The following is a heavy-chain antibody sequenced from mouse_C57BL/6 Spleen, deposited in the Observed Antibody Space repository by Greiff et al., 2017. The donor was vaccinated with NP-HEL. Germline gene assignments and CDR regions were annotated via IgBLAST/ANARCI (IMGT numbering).Heavy chain of an antibody. V-gene: IGHV1-4*01. CDR2: INPSSGYT. J-gene: IGHJ4*01. D-gene: IGHD1-1*01. Sequence: VQLQESGAELARPGASVKMSCKASGYTFTSYTMHWVKQRPGQGLEWIGYINPSSGYTKYNQKFKDKATLTADKSSSTAYMQLSSLTSEDSAVYYCAIITTVVSYYAMDYWGQGTSVTVSS. CDR3: AIITTVVSYYAMDY. CDR1: GYTFTSYT.